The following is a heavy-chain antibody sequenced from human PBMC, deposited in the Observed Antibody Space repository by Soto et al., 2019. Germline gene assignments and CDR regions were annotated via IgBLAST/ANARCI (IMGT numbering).Heavy chain of an antibody. Sequence: ASVKVSCKASGGGNLRDYRTTWVRRAPGQGLEWMGGIIPKLGSANYAQNFQGRVTVTADESTDTIYMELRSLRSDDTAVYYWARGGDGYNFGAVDWGQGTPVTVAS. V-gene: IGHV1-69*13. CDR3: ARGGDGYNFGAVD. CDR1: GGGNLRDYR. J-gene: IGHJ4*02. D-gene: IGHD2-21*01. CDR2: IIPKLGSA.